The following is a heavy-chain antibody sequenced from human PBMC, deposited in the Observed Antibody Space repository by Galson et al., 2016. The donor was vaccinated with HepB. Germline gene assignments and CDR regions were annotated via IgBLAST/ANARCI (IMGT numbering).Heavy chain of an antibody. D-gene: IGHD2-15*01. V-gene: IGHV1-46*01. Sequence: SVKVSCKAAGHTFTSYYMHWVRQAPGQGLEWMGIINPSGGRARYAQKFQGRVNMTRDTSSSTIYMELSGLRSEDTAAYYCARVARRDRSGFVWGQGTTVTVSS. CDR3: ARVARRDRSGFV. CDR2: INPSGGRA. J-gene: IGHJ6*02. CDR1: GHTFTSYY.